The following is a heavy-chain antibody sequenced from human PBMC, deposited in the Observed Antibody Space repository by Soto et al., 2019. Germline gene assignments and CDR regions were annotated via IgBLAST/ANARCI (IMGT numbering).Heavy chain of an antibody. Sequence: GGSLRLSCAASGFTFSSYGMNWVRQAPGEGLEWVAGVSAGGGDTSYADSVKGRVTISRDNSKDTLYLQMNSLRAEDTAVYYCAKSSSRGHYYAMDVWGQGTTVTVSS. CDR3: AKSSSRGHYYAMDV. CDR2: VSAGGGDT. CDR1: GFTFSSYG. D-gene: IGHD2-2*01. V-gene: IGHV3-23*01. J-gene: IGHJ6*02.